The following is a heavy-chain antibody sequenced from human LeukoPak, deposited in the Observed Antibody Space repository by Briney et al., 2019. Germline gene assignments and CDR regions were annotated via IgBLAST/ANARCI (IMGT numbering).Heavy chain of an antibody. J-gene: IGHJ4*02. CDR3: AKENWGYNWKYDSSGSGINY. V-gene: IGHV3-23*01. CDR2: ISGGGGST. CDR1: GFTFSSYE. Sequence: GGSLRLSCAASGFTFSSYEMNWVRQAPGKGLHWVSAISGGGGSTYYTDSVKGRFTISRDNSKNTLYLQMNSLRAEDTAIYYCAKENWGYNWKYDSSGSGINYWGQGTLVTVSS. D-gene: IGHD3-22*01.